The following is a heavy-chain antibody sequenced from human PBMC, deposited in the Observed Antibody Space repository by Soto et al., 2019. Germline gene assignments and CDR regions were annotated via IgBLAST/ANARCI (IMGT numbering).Heavy chain of an antibody. CDR2: IYSSGST. CDR3: ERDTTIAAAGRNYYYGMDV. CDR1: GGSISSYY. J-gene: IGHJ6*02. V-gene: IGHV4-59*01. Sequence: SETLSLTCTVSGGSISSYYWSWIRQPPGKGLEWIGYIYSSGSTHYNPSLKSRVTLSVDTSKNQFSPKLSSVTAADTAVYYCERDTTIAAAGRNYYYGMDVWGQGTTVTVSS. D-gene: IGHD6-13*01.